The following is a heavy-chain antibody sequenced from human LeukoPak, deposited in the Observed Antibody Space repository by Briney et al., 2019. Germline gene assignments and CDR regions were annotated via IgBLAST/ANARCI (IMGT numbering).Heavy chain of an antibody. CDR1: GGSISSGGYS. CDR2: IYHSGST. CDR3: ARWIVGATRSGSGATNAFDI. D-gene: IGHD1-26*01. V-gene: IGHV4-30-2*01. Sequence: PSQTLSLTCAVSGGSISSGGYSWSWIRQPPGKGLEWIGYIYHSGSTYYNSSLKSRVTISVDRSKNQFSLKLSSVTAADTAVYYCARWIVGATRSGSGATNAFDIWGQGTMVTVSS. J-gene: IGHJ3*02.